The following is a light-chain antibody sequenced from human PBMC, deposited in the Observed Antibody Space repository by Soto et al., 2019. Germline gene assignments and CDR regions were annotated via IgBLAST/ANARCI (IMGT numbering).Light chain of an antibody. J-gene: IGLJ1*01. CDR1: SSDVGGYDY. Sequence: QSVLTQPASVSGSPGQSITISCTGTSSDVGGYDYVSWYQQHPGKAPKLMIYDVTNRPSGVSNRFSGSKSGNTASLTISGPQAEDEVDYSCISYESINTYVFGIGTKATAL. CDR3: ISYESINTYV. CDR2: DVT. V-gene: IGLV2-14*01.